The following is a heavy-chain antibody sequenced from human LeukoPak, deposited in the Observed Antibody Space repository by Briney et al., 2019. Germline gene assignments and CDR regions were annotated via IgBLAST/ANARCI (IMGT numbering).Heavy chain of an antibody. CDR3: ARKVRPDYSRFDY. J-gene: IGHJ4*02. CDR2: MYYSGNT. V-gene: IGHV4-39*01. Sequence: PSETLSHTCTVSGGSISSRSYYWGWIRQPPGKGLEWIGSMYYSGNTYYNPSLKSRVTISVDTSKNQFSLKLSSVTATDTAVYYCARKVRPDYSRFDYWGQGTLVTVSS. D-gene: IGHD4/OR15-4a*01. CDR1: GGSISSRSYY.